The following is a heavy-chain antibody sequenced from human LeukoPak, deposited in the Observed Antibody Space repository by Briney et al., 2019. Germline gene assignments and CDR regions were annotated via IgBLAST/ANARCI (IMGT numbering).Heavy chain of an antibody. CDR3: ASAGYNWSQSYFDY. CDR2: INPNRYCT. V-gene: IGHV1-2*02. D-gene: IGHD1-20*01. Sequence: ASVKVSCKASGYTFIGYYRHWGRQGPGERLEWMGWINPNRYCTDYGQNFQGRVTMTTYPSISTAYMELSGLRSDATAVYYCASAGYNWSQSYFDYWGQGTLVTVSS. J-gene: IGHJ4*02. CDR1: GYTFIGYY.